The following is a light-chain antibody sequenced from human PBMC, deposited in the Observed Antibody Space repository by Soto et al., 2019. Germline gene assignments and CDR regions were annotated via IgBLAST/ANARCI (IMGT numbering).Light chain of an antibody. Sequence: QSVLTQPPSVSGAPGQRVTISCTGSSSNIGAGYDVHWYQQLPGRAPKLLIYGNTNRPSGVPDRFSGSKSGTSASLAITGLQAXXXXXXXXLSXXXXLSVVFGGGTKVTVL. J-gene: IGLJ2*01. CDR3: LSXXXXLSVV. V-gene: IGLV1-40*01. CDR1: SSNIGAGYD. CDR2: GNT.